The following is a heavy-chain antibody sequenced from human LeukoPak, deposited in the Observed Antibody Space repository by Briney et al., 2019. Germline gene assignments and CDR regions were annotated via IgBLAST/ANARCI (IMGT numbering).Heavy chain of an antibody. J-gene: IGHJ5*02. Sequence: PGGSLRLPCAASGFTFSNYFMHWVRQAPGRGLVWVSRINPDGTNTMYAGSVKGRFTISRDNAKNILYLQMNSLRDDDTAVYYCARRVDATRWFDPWGQGTLVTVSS. CDR1: GFTFSNYF. D-gene: IGHD2-15*01. V-gene: IGHV3-74*03. CDR2: INPDGTNT. CDR3: ARRVDATRWFDP.